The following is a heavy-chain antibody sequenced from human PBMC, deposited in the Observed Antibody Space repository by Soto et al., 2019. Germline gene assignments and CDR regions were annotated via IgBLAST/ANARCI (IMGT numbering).Heavy chain of an antibody. J-gene: IGHJ3*02. D-gene: IGHD6-19*01. CDR3: ARGWDDAFDI. Sequence: PSETLSLTCTVSGGSISSGGYYWSWIRQHPGKGLEWIGSIYYSGSTYYNPSLKSRVTISVDTSKNQFSLKLSSVTAADTAVYYCARGWDDAFDIWGQGTMVTVSS. V-gene: IGHV4-39*01. CDR2: IYYSGST. CDR1: GGSISSGGYY.